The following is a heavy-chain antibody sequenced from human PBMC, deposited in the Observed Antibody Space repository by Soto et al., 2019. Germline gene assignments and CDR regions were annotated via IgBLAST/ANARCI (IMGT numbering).Heavy chain of an antibody. Sequence: QVLLHESGPGLVKPSGTLSLTCTVSGVSISRGDWWSWVRQAPGKELQWIGEIHHSAGTSSHPSLRSRVSLPVDTSKNQFSLHLKSVTAADTGVYYCARLVYDTRLNYLYLDSWGQGLLVTLSS. J-gene: IGHJ4*02. V-gene: IGHV4-4*02. CDR2: IHHSAGT. CDR1: GVSISRGDW. D-gene: IGHD3-22*01. CDR3: ARLVYDTRLNYLYLDS.